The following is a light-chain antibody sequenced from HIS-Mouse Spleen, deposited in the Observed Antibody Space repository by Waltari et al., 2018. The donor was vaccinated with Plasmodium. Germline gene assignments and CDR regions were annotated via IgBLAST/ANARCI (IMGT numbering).Light chain of an antibody. V-gene: IGLV3-10*01. CDR3: YSTDSSGNHRV. CDR1: ALPKKY. J-gene: IGLJ3*02. Sequence: SYELTQPPSVSVSPGQTARITCSGDALPKKYAYWYQQKSGQAPVLGIYEDSKRPSGIPERFCGASSGTMATLTISGAQVEDEADYYCYSTDSSGNHRVFGGGTKLTVL. CDR2: EDS.